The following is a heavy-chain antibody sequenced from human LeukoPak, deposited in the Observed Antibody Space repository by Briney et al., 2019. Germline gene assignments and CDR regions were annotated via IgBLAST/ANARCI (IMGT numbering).Heavy chain of an antibody. CDR1: GYTFTSYD. D-gene: IGHD2-2*02. J-gene: IGHJ6*03. CDR2: MNPNSGNT. V-gene: IGHV1-8*03. CDR3: ARGILGVVPAAILSYYYYYMDV. Sequence: GASVKVSCKASGYTFTSYDINWVRQATGQGLEWMGWMNPNSGNTGYAQKFQGRVTITRNTSISTAYMELSSLRSEDTAVYYCARGILGVVPAAILSYYYYYMDVWGKGTTVTVSS.